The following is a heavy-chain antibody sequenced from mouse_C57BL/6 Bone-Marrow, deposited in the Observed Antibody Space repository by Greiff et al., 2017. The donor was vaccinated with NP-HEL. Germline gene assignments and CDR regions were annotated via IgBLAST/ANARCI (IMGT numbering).Heavy chain of an antibody. Sequence: QVQLQQSGAELARPGASVKLSCKASGYTFTSYGISWVKQRTGQGLEWIGEIYPRSGNTYYNEKFKGKATLTADKSSSIAYMELRSLTSEDSAVYFCAREGDYDGFAYWGQGTLVTVSA. D-gene: IGHD2-4*01. V-gene: IGHV1-81*01. CDR3: AREGDYDGFAY. CDR1: GYTFTSYG. CDR2: IYPRSGNT. J-gene: IGHJ3*01.